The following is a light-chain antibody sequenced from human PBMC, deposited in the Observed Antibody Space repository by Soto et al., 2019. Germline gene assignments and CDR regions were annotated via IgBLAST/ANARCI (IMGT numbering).Light chain of an antibody. CDR3: QQYNNWPFS. J-gene: IGKJ5*01. Sequence: EIVLTQSPATLSLSPGERATLSCRASQNVSNNYLAWYQLKRGQPPRLLIYDISTRATGVPARFSGSGSGTEFTLTISGLQSEDFALYFCQQYNNWPFSFGQGTRLEIK. CDR1: QNVSNN. CDR2: DIS. V-gene: IGKV3-15*01.